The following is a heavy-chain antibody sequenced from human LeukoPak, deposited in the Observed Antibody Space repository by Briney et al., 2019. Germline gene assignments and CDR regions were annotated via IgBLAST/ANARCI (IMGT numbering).Heavy chain of an antibody. D-gene: IGHD3-9*01. J-gene: IGHJ5*02. CDR2: IGFGDDSA. Sequence: GGSLRLSCAASGFTFNNHAMSWVRQAPGKGLEWVSTIGFGDDSAYYADSVKGRFTISRDNSKNTLYLQMNYLRAEDTAVYYCAKDPTSVGGRHDWLLDSWGQGTLVTVSS. CDR1: GFTFNNHA. V-gene: IGHV3-23*01. CDR3: AKDPTSVGGRHDWLLDS.